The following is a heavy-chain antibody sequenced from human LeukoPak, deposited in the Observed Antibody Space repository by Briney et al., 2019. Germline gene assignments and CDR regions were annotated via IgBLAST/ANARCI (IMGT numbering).Heavy chain of an antibody. CDR3: ARAGWDYDSSGYLDY. CDR2: IYTSGST. V-gene: IGHV4-61*02. D-gene: IGHD3-22*01. J-gene: IGHJ4*02. Sequence: SQTLSLSCTVSGGSISSGSYYWSWIRQPAGKGLEWVGRIYTSGSTNYNPSLKSRVTMSVDTSKNQLSLKLSSVTAADTAVYYCARAGWDYDSSGYLDYWGQGTLVTVSS. CDR1: GGSISSGSYY.